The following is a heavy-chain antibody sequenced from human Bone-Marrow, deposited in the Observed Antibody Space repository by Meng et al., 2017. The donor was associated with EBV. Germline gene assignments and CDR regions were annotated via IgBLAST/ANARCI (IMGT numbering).Heavy chain of an antibody. CDR2: FLPRLGAP. Sequence: QVQLGQSAAGVKKPGSSVKGSCKTSGGPFRYYAISWVRQAPGQGLEWLGGFLPRLGAPNYAQKFHGRVKITADESTSTHYMDLSSLRSEDTAIYYCASESGRGYTPDYWGQGTLVTVSS. CDR3: ASESGRGYTPDY. V-gene: IGHV1-69*01. D-gene: IGHD3-10*01. CDR1: GGPFRYYA. J-gene: IGHJ4*02.